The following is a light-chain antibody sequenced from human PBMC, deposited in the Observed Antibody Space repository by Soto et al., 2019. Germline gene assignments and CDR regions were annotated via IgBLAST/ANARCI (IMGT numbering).Light chain of an antibody. CDR2: RNN. J-gene: IGLJ2*01. CDR3: AAWDDSLSAV. CDR1: SSNIGSNY. Sequence: QSVLTQPPSASGTPGQRVTISCSGSSSNIGSNYVYWYQQLPGTAPKLLIYRNNQRPSGVPDRFSGPKSGTSASLAISGLRSEDEADYYCAAWDDSLSAVFGGGTKVTVL. V-gene: IGLV1-47*01.